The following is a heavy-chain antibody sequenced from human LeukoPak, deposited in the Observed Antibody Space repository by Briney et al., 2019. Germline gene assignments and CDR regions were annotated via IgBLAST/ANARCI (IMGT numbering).Heavy chain of an antibody. CDR1: GFTVSSNY. D-gene: IGHD2-15*01. CDR2: LHSSGTT. J-gene: IGHJ3*02. V-gene: IGHV3-53*01. CDR3: ARYCSGGSCYYAFDI. Sequence: QPGGSLRLSCAASGFTVSSNYMSWVRQAPGKGLEWVSILHSSGTTYYADSVKGRFTISRDNSKNTLYLQMNSLRAEDTAVYYCARYCSGGSCYYAFDIWGQGTMVTVSS.